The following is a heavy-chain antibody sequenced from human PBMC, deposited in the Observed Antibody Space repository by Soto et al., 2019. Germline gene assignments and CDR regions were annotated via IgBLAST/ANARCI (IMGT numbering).Heavy chain of an antibody. J-gene: IGHJ5*02. CDR3: AGDRSGYDYKSFDP. V-gene: IGHV3-7*01. CDR2: MNDDGSEE. Sequence: EVKLVESGGDLVQPGGSLRLSCAASGFTFSGFWMNWVRQAPGKGLEWVANMNDDGSEEYYADSVKGRFTIFRANDKNSLYLQMTGLRVEDTAVYYWAGDRSGYDYKSFDPWGQGTLV. CDR1: GFTFSGFW. D-gene: IGHD5-12*01.